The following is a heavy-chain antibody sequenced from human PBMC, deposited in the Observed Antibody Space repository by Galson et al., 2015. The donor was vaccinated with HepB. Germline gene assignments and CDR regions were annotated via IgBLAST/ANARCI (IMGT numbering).Heavy chain of an antibody. Sequence: SLRLSCAASGFTFDDYAMHWVRQAPGKGLEWVSGISWNSRNIGYADSVKGRFTISRDNARNSLYLQMNSLRAEDTALYYCAKDLSSGGWNGEDYWGQGTLVTVSS. CDR2: ISWNSRNI. D-gene: IGHD6-19*01. CDR3: AKDLSSGGWNGEDY. V-gene: IGHV3-9*01. J-gene: IGHJ4*02. CDR1: GFTFDDYA.